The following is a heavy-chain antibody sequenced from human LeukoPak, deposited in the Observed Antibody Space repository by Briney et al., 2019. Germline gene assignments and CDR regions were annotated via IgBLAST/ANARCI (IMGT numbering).Heavy chain of an antibody. CDR2: IQGNGTDK. Sequence: GGSLRLSCAASGFTFSNYWMRWVRQVPGRGLEWVANIQGNGTDKYYGDSVKGRFTVSRDKAKSTLYLQMNSLRAEETAVYYCVRVLAAVPGKFDYFDYWGQGTLVTVSS. CDR3: VRVLAAVPGKFDYFDY. CDR1: GFTFSNYW. V-gene: IGHV3-7*01. J-gene: IGHJ4*02. D-gene: IGHD6-19*01.